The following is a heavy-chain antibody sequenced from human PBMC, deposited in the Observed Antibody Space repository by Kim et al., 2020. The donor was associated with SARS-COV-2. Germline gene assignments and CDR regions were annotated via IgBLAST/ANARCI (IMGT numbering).Heavy chain of an antibody. CDR3: AKSLDYGSQRYYYYYGMDV. J-gene: IGHJ6*02. Sequence: RFTISRDNSKNTLYLQMNSLRAEDTAVYYCAKSLDYGSQRYYYYYGMDVWGQGTTVTVSS. V-gene: IGHV3-23*01. D-gene: IGHD4-17*01.